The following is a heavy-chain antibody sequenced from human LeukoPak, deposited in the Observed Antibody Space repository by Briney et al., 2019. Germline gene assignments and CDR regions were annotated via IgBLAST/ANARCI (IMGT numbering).Heavy chain of an antibody. V-gene: IGHV4-34*01. CDR3: ARDYYGSGSLEY. J-gene: IGHJ4*02. CDR2: INHSGST. Sequence: SETLSLTCAVYGGSFSGYYWSWIRQPPGKGLEWIGEINHSGSTNYNPSLKGRVTISLDTSKNQFSLRLSSVTAADTAVYYCARDYYGSGSLEYWGQGTLVTVSS. D-gene: IGHD3-10*01. CDR1: GGSFSGYY.